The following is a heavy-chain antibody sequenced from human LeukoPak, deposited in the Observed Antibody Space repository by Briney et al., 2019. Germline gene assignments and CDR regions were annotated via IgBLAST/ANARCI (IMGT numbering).Heavy chain of an antibody. Sequence: SGGSLRLSCAASGFTFDDYAMHWVRQAPGKGLEWVSGISWNSGSIVYADSVKGRFTISRDNAKNSLYLQMNSLRAEDTALYYCAKGIAAAATTFHYWGQGTLVTVSS. V-gene: IGHV3-9*01. J-gene: IGHJ4*02. CDR1: GFTFDDYA. CDR3: AKGIAAAATTFHY. D-gene: IGHD6-13*01. CDR2: ISWNSGSI.